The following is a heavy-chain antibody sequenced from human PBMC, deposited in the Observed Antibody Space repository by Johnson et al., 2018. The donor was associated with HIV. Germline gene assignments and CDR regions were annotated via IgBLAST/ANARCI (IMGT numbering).Heavy chain of an antibody. CDR1: GFTFSSYA. CDR2: ISYDGTTT. CDR3: ARDKIVATADDAFDV. Sequence: QVQLVESGGGLVQPGGSLRLSCAASGFTFSSYAMSWVRQAPGKGLEWVTVISYDGTTTYYADSVKGRFTISRDNAKNSLYLQMNSLRAEDTAVYYCARDKIVATADDAFDVWGQGTMVTVSS. J-gene: IGHJ3*01. V-gene: IGHV3-33*08. D-gene: IGHD5-12*01.